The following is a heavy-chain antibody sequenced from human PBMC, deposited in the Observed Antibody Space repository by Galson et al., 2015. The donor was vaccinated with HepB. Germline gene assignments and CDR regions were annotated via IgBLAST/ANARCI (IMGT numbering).Heavy chain of an antibody. CDR3: ARREGRYTGFDP. V-gene: IGHV2-70*11. J-gene: IGHJ5*02. D-gene: IGHD3-16*02. Sequence: PALVKHTQTLTLTCTFSGFSLSTSGMCVSWIRQPPGKALEWLARIDWDDNKYYSTSLKTRLTISKDTSKNQVVRTMTNMDPVDTATYYCARREGRYTGFDPWSQGTLVTVSS. CDR1: GFSLSTSGMC. CDR2: IDWDDNK.